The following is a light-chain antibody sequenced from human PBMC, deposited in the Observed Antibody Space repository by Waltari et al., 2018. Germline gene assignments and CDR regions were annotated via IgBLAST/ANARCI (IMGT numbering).Light chain of an antibody. CDR1: QSVGNY. Sequence: SCRASQSVGNYLAWYQQKPGQAPRLLIYDASTRATGIPDRFSGSGSGTDFSLTISRLEPEDFAVYYCQKYVNLPATFGQGTKVEIK. V-gene: IGKV3-20*01. J-gene: IGKJ1*01. CDR2: DAS. CDR3: QKYVNLPAT.